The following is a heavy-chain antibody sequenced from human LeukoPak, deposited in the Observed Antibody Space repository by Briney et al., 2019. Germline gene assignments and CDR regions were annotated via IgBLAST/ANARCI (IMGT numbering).Heavy chain of an antibody. J-gene: IGHJ4*02. CDR1: GFTFNSFF. D-gene: IGHD1/OR15-1a*01. Sequence: GGSLRLSCAASGFTFNSFFLNWVRLTPGRELEWVACISQDGSETFYMDSVRGRFTISRDNSKNTLYLQMNSLRAEDTAIYYCAKGRTNDYWGQGTLVTVSS. V-gene: IGHV3-7*03. CDR2: ISQDGSET. CDR3: AKGRTNDY.